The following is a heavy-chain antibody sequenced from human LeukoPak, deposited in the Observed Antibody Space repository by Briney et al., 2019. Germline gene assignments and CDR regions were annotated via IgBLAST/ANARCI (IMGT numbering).Heavy chain of an antibody. CDR2: FDPEDGET. V-gene: IGHV1-24*01. CDR3: ATRPTYWGIAVAAAGEGVYFDY. J-gene: IGHJ4*02. CDR1: GYTLTELS. Sequence: ASVKVSCKVSGYTLTELSMHWVRQAPGKGLEWMGGFDPEDGETIYAQKFQGRVTMTEDTSTDTAYMELSSLRSEDTAVYYCATRPTYWGIAVAAAGEGVYFDYSSQGTLVTVSS. D-gene: IGHD6-19*01.